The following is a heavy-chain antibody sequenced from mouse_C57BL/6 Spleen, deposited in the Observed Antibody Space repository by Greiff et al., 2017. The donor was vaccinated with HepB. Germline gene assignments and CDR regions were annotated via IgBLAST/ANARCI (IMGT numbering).Heavy chain of an antibody. Sequence: EVQLQQSGPGLVKPSQSLSLTCSVTGYSITSGYYWNWIRQFPGNKLEWMGYISYDGSNNYNPSLKNRISITRDTSKNQFFLKLNSVTTEDTATYYCARQSLGRGLDYWGQGTTLTVSS. D-gene: IGHD4-1*01. J-gene: IGHJ2*01. CDR3: ARQSLGRGLDY. CDR2: ISYDGSN. CDR1: GYSITSGYY. V-gene: IGHV3-6*01.